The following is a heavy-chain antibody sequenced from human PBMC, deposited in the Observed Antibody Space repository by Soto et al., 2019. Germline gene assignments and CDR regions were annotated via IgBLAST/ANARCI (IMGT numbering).Heavy chain of an antibody. CDR2: IYSGGST. J-gene: IGHJ2*01. Sequence: SGGALRLSLAASGFTLRSNYMSLVRPAPGKGLEWVSVIYSGGSTYYADSVKGRFTISRDNSKDTLYLQMNSLRAEDTAVYYCARDYATGYGSLWYFDLWGRGTLVTVSS. D-gene: IGHD3-9*01. V-gene: IGHV3-53*01. CDR3: ARDYATGYGSLWYFDL. CDR1: GFTLRSNY.